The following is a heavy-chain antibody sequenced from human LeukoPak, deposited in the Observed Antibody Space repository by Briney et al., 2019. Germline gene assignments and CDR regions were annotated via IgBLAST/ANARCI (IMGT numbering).Heavy chain of an antibody. CDR3: ARGGVGVLRFLEWLLPLDY. V-gene: IGHV4-38-2*02. D-gene: IGHD3-3*01. CDR2: IYHSGST. J-gene: IGHJ4*02. CDR1: GYSISSGYY. Sequence: SETLSLTCTVSGYSISSGYYWGWIRQPPGKGLEWIGSIYHSGSTNYNPSLKSRVTISVDTSKNQFSLKLSSVTAADTAVYYCARGGVGVLRFLEWLLPLDYWGQGTLVTVSS.